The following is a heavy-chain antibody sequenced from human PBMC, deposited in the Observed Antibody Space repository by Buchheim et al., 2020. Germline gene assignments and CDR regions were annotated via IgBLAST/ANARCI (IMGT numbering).Heavy chain of an antibody. CDR3: ARDERLNYYYGMDV. CDR1: GFTFSSYG. D-gene: IGHD6-25*01. Sequence: QVQLVESGGGVVQPGRSLRLSCAASGFTFSSYGMHWVRQAPGKGLEWVAVIWYDGSNKYYADSVKGRFTISRDNSKNTLYLQMNSLRAEDTAVYYCARDERLNYYYGMDVWGQGTT. J-gene: IGHJ6*02. CDR2: IWYDGSNK. V-gene: IGHV3-33*01.